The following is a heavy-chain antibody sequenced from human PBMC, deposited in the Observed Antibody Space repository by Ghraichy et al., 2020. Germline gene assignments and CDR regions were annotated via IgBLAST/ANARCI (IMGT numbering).Heavy chain of an antibody. CDR3: ARQTGTAGTTTGDFDS. V-gene: IGHV5-51*01. D-gene: IGHD1-14*01. CDR2: IYPGDSDT. CDR1: GNSFTNYW. J-gene: IGHJ4*02. Sequence: GSLNISCQGSGNSFTNYWIAWVRQMPGKGLEWMGIIYPGDSDTKYSPSFQGHVTMSADKSITTAYLQWSSLKASDTAIYYCARQTGTAGTTTGDFDSWGPGTPVTVSS.